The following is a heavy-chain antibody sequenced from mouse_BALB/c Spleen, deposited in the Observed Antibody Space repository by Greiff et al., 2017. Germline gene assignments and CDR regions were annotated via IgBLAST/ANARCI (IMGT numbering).Heavy chain of an antibody. V-gene: IGHV5-9-4*01. CDR3: ARDDGYYGAY. CDR2: ISSGGSYT. J-gene: IGHJ3*01. D-gene: IGHD2-3*01. Sequence: EVQLVESGGGLVKPGGSLKLSCAASGFTFSSYAMSWVRQSPEKRLEWVAEISSGGSYTYYPDTVTGRFTISRDNAKNTLYLEMSSLRSEDTAMYYCARDDGYYGAYWGQGTLVTVSA. CDR1: GFTFSSYA.